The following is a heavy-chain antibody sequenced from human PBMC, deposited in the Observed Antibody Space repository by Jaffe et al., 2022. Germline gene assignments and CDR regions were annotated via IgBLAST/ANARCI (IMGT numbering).Heavy chain of an antibody. Sequence: EVHLLESGGGLVQRGGSLRLSCAASGFAFSNYAMSWVRQAPGKGLEWVSTIYKSGDTTKYADSVKGRFTLSRDDSRNTLYLQMNSLRSEDTALYYCAKMQGYCASTDCWYFDSWGQGTLVTVSS. D-gene: IGHD2-8*01. CDR3: AKMQGYCASTDCWYFDS. CDR2: IYKSGDTT. J-gene: IGHJ4*02. CDR1: GFAFSNYA. V-gene: IGHV3-23*05.